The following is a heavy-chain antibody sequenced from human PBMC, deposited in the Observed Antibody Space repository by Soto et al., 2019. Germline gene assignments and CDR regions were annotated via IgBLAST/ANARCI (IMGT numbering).Heavy chain of an antibody. J-gene: IGHJ4*02. CDR1: GFTFSSYW. V-gene: IGHV3-7*01. Sequence: GGSLRLSCAASGFTFSSYWMSWVRQAPGKGLEWVANIKQDGSEKYYVDSVKGRFTISRDNAKNSLYLQMNSLRAEDTAVYYCARDGIAAAETPYFDYWGQGTLVTVSS. CDR3: ARDGIAAAETPYFDY. D-gene: IGHD6-13*01. CDR2: IKQDGSEK.